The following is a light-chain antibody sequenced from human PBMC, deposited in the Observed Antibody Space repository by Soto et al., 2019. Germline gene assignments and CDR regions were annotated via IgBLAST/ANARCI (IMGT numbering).Light chain of an antibody. V-gene: IGLV2-8*01. J-gene: IGLJ2*01. CDR3: NSYAHDNVI. CDR2: DVS. Sequence: QSALTQPPSASGSPGQSVTISCTGTSGDVGGYNYVSWYQQRPGKAPKLIIYDVSRRPSGVPDRFSGSKSGNTASLTGSGLQAEDEDDYYSNSYAHDNVIFGGGTKLTVL. CDR1: SGDVGGYNY.